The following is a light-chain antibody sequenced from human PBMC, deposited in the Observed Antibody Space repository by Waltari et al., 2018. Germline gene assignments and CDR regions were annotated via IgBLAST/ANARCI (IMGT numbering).Light chain of an antibody. J-gene: IGLJ2*01. Sequence: SALTQPASVSGSPGQSVTVSCAGASGDIGTYNSVSWYQLLPGKAPKLMVFDVSNRPSGVFHRFSSAKSGNTASLTISGLQAEDEASYYCTSFTTSKTVIFGGGTKLTVL. V-gene: IGLV2-14*03. CDR3: TSFTTSKTVI. CDR1: SGDIGTYNS. CDR2: DVS.